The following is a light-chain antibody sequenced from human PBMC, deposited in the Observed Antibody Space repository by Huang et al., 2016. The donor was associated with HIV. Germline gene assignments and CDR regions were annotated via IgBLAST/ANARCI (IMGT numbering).Light chain of an antibody. CDR1: QGVSSY. Sequence: IQLTQSPSYLSASVGDRVTITCRASQGVSSYLAWYQQKPGKAPKLLIYAASTLQSGVPSRFSGSGSGTDFTLTISSLQPEDFATYYCQQLNSYAFGQGTKLEIK. CDR3: QQLNSYA. CDR2: AAS. J-gene: IGKJ2*01. V-gene: IGKV1-9*01.